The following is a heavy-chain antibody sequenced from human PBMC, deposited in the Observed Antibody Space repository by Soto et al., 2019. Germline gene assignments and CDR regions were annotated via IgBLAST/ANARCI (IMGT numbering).Heavy chain of an antibody. Sequence: SETLSLTCSVSGASVSSGNYYWNWIRQPPGKQLEWIGHIYYGGSTNYSPSLKSRVTFSLDTSKNQFSLNLGSVTAADTAVYYCIAALNPYYFDYSGRGTLVIGSS. J-gene: IGHJ4*02. CDR1: GASVSSGNYY. D-gene: IGHD6-6*01. CDR3: IAALNPYYFDY. CDR2: IYYGGST. V-gene: IGHV4-61*01.